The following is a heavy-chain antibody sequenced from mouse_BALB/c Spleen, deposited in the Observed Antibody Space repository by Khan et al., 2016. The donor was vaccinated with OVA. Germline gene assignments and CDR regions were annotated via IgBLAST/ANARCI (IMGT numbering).Heavy chain of an antibody. V-gene: IGHV5-6*01. Sequence: EVNVVESGGDLVKPGGSLKLPCAASGFTFSSYSMSWVRQTPDKRLEWVASISSGGDYTYYPDSVKGRFTISRDNAKNTLYLQMSDLKSEDTAMYYCADHLTGSFAYWGQGTLVTVSA. CDR2: ISSGGDYT. CDR3: ADHLTGSFAY. J-gene: IGHJ3*01. CDR1: GFTFSSYS. D-gene: IGHD4-1*01.